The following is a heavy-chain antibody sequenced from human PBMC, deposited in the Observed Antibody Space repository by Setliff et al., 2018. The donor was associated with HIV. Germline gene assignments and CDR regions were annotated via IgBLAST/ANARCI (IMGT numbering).Heavy chain of an antibody. CDR1: GASFSNYW. J-gene: IGHJ6*02. CDR2: IHHSGST. V-gene: IGHV4-59*12. CDR3: AREVVVGATGGMAV. Sequence: SETLSLTCTVSGASFSNYWWTWMRQPPGKELEYLGSIHHSGSTYYSPSLKSRVTMSIDTSNKQFSLKLSSVTAADTAVYYCAREVVVGATGGMAVWGQGTTVTVSS. D-gene: IGHD1-26*01.